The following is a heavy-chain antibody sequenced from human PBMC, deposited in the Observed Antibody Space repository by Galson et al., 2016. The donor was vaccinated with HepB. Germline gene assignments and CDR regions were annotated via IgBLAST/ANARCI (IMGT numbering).Heavy chain of an antibody. V-gene: IGHV3-43D*03. D-gene: IGHD7-27*01. Sequence: SLRLSCAASGFTFEDFVLHWVRQAPGKGLEWLALISWDGSAIFYGDSVNGRFTISRDNRQNSLYLQMNSLRSEDTAVYFCAKATGAVYFFEHWGQGTLVTVAS. CDR3: AKATGAVYFFEH. J-gene: IGHJ1*01. CDR1: GFTFEDFV. CDR2: ISWDGSAI.